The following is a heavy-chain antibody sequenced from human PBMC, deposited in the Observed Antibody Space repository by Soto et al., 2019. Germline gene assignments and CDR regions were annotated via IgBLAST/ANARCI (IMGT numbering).Heavy chain of an antibody. Sequence: QVQLQESGPGLVKPSQTLSLTCTVSGGSISSGGYFWSWIRQHPGKGLEWIGFIYYSGSTYYNPSLKSRVTISVDTSKNQFSLKLRSVTAADTAVYYCAREGAAPYYYSGMDVWGQGTTVTVSS. CDR1: GGSISSGGYF. CDR2: IYYSGST. J-gene: IGHJ6*02. D-gene: IGHD6-6*01. V-gene: IGHV4-31*03. CDR3: AREGAAPYYYSGMDV.